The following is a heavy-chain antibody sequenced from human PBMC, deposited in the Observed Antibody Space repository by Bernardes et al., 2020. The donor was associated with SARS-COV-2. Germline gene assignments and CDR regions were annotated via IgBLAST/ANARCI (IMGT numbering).Heavy chain of an antibody. CDR3: AKQLRPDSYDDGNPEWFDP. CDR1: GFTFSDYA. J-gene: IGHJ5*02. CDR2: ISRIGGGT. Sequence: GGSLRLSCAASGFTFSDYAMTWVGQARGKGLEWVSTISRIGGGTYYADSVKGRFTISRDNAKNTLYLQMNSLRVDDTAIFYCAKQLRPDSYDDGNPEWFDPWGQGTLVIVSS. V-gene: IGHV3-23*01. D-gene: IGHD4-4*01.